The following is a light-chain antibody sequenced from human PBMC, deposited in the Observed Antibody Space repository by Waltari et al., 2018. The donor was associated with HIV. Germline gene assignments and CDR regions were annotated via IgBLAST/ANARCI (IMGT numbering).Light chain of an antibody. J-gene: IGKJ2*01. CDR3: QQYDDLEYT. CDR1: QDIKHY. V-gene: IGKV1-33*01. Sequence: DIQMTQSPLSLSASVGDRVTITCQASQDIKHYLNWYQQKPGKAPNLLIYDASNFETGVPSRFSGSGSGTHFTLTVSILRPEDTATYYCQQYDDLEYTFGQGTRLEMK. CDR2: DAS.